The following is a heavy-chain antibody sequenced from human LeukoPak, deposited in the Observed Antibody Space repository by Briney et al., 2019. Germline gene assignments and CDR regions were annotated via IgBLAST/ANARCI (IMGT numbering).Heavy chain of an antibody. CDR2: INPNSGGT. CDR3: ARVKNYYDSSGYLYYFDY. Sequence: ASVKVSCKASGYTFTAYYIHWVRQAPGQGLEWMGWINPNSGGTNYAQNFQGRVTLNRDQSISTAHMEVSRLRSDDTAVYYCARVKNYYDSSGYLYYFDYWGQGTLVTVSS. CDR1: GYTFTAYY. D-gene: IGHD3-22*01. V-gene: IGHV1-2*02. J-gene: IGHJ4*02.